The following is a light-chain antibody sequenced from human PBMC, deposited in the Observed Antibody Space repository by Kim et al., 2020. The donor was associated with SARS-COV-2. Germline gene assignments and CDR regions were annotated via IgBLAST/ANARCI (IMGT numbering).Light chain of an antibody. V-gene: IGLV3-19*01. CDR1: SLRSFY. CDR2: GQN. CDR3: QSRDFSGKYLI. Sequence: SSELTQDPAVSVALGRTVRITCQGDSLRSFYASWYQQKPGQAPILVSFGQNSRPSGISDRFSGSNSGNIASLTITGTQADDEADYCCQSRDFSGKYLIFGGGTQLTVL. J-gene: IGLJ2*01.